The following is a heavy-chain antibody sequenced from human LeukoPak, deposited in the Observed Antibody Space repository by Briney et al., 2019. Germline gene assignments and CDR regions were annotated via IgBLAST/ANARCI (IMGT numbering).Heavy chain of an antibody. CDR1: GYTFTGYY. CDR2: INPNSGGT. Sequence: ASVKVSCKASGYTFTGYYMHWARQAPGQGLEWMGRINPNSGGTNYAQKFQGRVTMTRDTSISTAYMELSRLRSDDTAVYYCASWLSDYYDSSGYYYDYWGQGTLVTVSS. CDR3: ASWLSDYYDSSGYYYDY. D-gene: IGHD3-22*01. V-gene: IGHV1-2*06. J-gene: IGHJ4*02.